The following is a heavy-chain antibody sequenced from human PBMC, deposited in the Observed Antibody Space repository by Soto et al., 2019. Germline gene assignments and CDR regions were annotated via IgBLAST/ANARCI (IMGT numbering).Heavy chain of an antibody. CDR3: AKDRRAARTNNYYYYYGVDV. D-gene: IGHD6-6*01. CDR2: ISYDGSNK. V-gene: IGHV3-30*18. J-gene: IGHJ6*02. CDR1: GFTFSSYG. Sequence: GGSLRLSCAASGFTFSSYGMHWVRQAPGKGLEWVAVISYDGSNKYYADSVKGRFTISRDNSKNTLYLQMNSLRAEDTAVYYCAKDRRAARTNNYYYYYGVDVWGQGTTVTVSS.